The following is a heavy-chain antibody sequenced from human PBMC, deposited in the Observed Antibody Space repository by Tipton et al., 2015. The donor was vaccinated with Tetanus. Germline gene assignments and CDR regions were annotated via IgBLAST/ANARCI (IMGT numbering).Heavy chain of an antibody. CDR1: GYSFNIYW. J-gene: IGHJ2*01. V-gene: IGHV5-51*01. D-gene: IGHD7-27*01. CDR3: ARRLGPYTGDHIWYFDL. Sequence: QLVQSGAEVKKPGESLKISCQGSGYSFNIYWIAWVRQMPGKGLEWMGIIYPGDSDTTYSPSFEGQVTISADKSITTAYLQWSNLKASDTAMYYCARRLGPYTGDHIWYFDLWGRGTQVTVSS. CDR2: IYPGDSDT.